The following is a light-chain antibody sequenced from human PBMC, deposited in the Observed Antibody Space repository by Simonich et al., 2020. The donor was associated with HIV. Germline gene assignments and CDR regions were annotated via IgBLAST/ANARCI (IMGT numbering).Light chain of an antibody. V-gene: IGKV3-20*01. J-gene: IGKJ4*01. Sequence: EIVLTQSPATLSLSPGERATLSCRASQSVSSYLAWYQQKPGQAPRLLNYDASNRATGIPDRFSGSGSGTDFTLTISRLEPEDFAVYYCQQYGSSPVTFGGGTKVEIK. CDR2: DAS. CDR3: QQYGSSPVT. CDR1: QSVSSY.